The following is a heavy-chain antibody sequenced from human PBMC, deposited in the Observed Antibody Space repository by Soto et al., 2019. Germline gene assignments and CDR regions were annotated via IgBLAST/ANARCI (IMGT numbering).Heavy chain of an antibody. CDR1: VYTFTSYG. CDR2: ISAYNGNT. CDR3: ARVWGVRVGSYFDY. J-gene: IGHJ4*02. D-gene: IGHD3-16*01. Sequence: GASVKVSCKASVYTFTSYGISWVRQAPGQGLEWMGWISAYNGNTNYAQKLQGRVTMTTDTSTSTAYMELRSLRSDDTAVYYCARVWGVRVGSYFDYWGQGTLVTVSS. V-gene: IGHV1-18*01.